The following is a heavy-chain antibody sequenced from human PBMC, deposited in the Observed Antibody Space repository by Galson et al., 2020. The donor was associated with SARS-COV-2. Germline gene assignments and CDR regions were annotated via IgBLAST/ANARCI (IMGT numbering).Heavy chain of an antibody. V-gene: IGHV3-9*01. CDR2: ISWNSGSI. CDR3: ASGPFGNYYMDV. J-gene: IGHJ6*03. CDR1: GFTFDDYA. D-gene: IGHD3-10*01. Sequence: SLKISCAASGFTFDDYAMHWVRQAPGKGLEWVSGISWNSGSIGYADSVKGRFTISRDNAKNSLYLQMNSLRAEDTALYYCASGPFGNYYMDVWGKGTTVTVSS.